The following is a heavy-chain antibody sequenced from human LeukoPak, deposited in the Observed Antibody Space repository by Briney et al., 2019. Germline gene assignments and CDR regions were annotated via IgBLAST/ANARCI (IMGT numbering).Heavy chain of an antibody. CDR2: ISGSGGRT. CDR3: AKVRAPRQYYFDY. D-gene: IGHD1-26*01. V-gene: IGHV3-23*01. CDR1: GFTLDDYG. J-gene: IGHJ4*02. Sequence: PGGSLRLSCAASGFTLDDYGMSWVRQAPGKGLEWVSAISGSGGRTYYADSVKGRFTISRDNSKNTLYLQMNSLRAEDTAVYYCAKVRAPRQYYFDYWGQGTLVTVSS.